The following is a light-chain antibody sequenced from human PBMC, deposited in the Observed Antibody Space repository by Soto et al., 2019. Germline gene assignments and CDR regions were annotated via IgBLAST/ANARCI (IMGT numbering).Light chain of an antibody. CDR2: EVT. J-gene: IGLJ1*01. CDR1: FSDVGGYDY. CDR3: SSHTSGSTRV. V-gene: IGLV2-14*01. Sequence: LTQPASVSGSPGQSIAISCTGTFSDVGGYDYVSWYQQHPDKAPKLMIYEVTKRPSGVSKRFSGSKSGNTASLTISGLQPEDEADYYCSSHTSGSTRVFGSGTKVPVL.